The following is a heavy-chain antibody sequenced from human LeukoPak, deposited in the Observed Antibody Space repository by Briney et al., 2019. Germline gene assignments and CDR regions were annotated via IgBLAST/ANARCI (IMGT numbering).Heavy chain of an antibody. J-gene: IGHJ1*01. CDR3: ARAPSEIGGYYPEYFRH. Sequence: GGSLSLACAAAGFTLSSYWMHWVRQAPGKGLVWVSRIKSDGRTTYADSVKRRLTISRNNAKNTVSLQMNRLRAEDTGVSDCARAPSEIGGYYPEYFRHWGQGTLVIVSS. V-gene: IGHV3-74*01. CDR2: IKSDGRT. D-gene: IGHD3-22*01. CDR1: GFTLSSYW.